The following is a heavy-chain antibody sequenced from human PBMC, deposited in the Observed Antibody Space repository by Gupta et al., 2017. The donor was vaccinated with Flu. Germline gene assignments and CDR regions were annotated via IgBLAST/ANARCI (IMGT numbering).Heavy chain of an antibody. CDR3: ARDDCGRLGCPWDY. CDR2: INPYNGET. CDR1: GYTLTDYH. Sequence: QVQLVQSGAEVKKPGASVKVSCKVSGYTLTDYHIHWVRQAPGQGLEWLGRINPYNGETHYAQKFQGRVTMTTDTSVNTVYMELSSLRSDDTAVYYCARDDCGRLGCPWDYWGQGTLVTVSS. D-gene: IGHD2-21*01. V-gene: IGHV1-2*06. J-gene: IGHJ4*02.